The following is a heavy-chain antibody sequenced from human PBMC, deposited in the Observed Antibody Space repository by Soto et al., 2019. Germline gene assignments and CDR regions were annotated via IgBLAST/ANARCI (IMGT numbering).Heavy chain of an antibody. Sequence: QVQLVQSGAEVKKPGASVKVSCKSSGYTFIDFSIAWVRQAPGQGLEWVGWITPYTGNTKSAQRLQGRITMTTDTSTSTAYMELRSLTSDDTAVYFCVRSGDRSKLAGLDYWGQGTLLTVSP. V-gene: IGHV1-18*01. J-gene: IGHJ4*02. CDR2: ITPYTGNT. CDR1: GYTFIDFS. CDR3: VRSGDRSKLAGLDY. D-gene: IGHD1-1*01.